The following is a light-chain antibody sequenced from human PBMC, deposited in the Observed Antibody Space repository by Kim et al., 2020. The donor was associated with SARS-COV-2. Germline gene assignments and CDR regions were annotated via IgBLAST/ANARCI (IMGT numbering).Light chain of an antibody. CDR3: NSRDTSGNSRV. Sequence: AFGQTVIMTCEGDILISDYASGYQKRSGLAPVLVIYGKNNRPSGIPDRFSGSSSGNTVSLTITGAQAEDEANYYCNSRDTSGNSRVFGGGTQLTVL. CDR1: ILISDY. CDR2: GKN. V-gene: IGLV3-19*01. J-gene: IGLJ2*01.